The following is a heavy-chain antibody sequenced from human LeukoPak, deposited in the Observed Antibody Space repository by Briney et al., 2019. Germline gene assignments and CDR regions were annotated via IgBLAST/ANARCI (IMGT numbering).Heavy chain of an antibody. CDR3: ARHEVYGDYIFDY. CDR1: GGSFSGYY. CDR2: IYYSGST. Sequence: SETLSLTCAVYGGSFSGYYWSWIRQPPGKGLEWIGYIYYSGSTNYNPSLKSRVTISVDTSKNQFSLKLSSVTAADTAVYYCARHEVYGDYIFDYWGQGTLVTVSS. D-gene: IGHD4-17*01. V-gene: IGHV4-59*08. J-gene: IGHJ4*02.